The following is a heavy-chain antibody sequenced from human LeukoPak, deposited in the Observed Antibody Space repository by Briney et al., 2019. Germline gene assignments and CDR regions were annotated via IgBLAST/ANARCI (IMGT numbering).Heavy chain of an antibody. CDR3: ARDLYGSTQYIFDY. CDR2: INAGDGNT. D-gene: IGHD6-13*01. CDR1: GYTFTDYA. Sequence: AAVPVSFQSSGYTFTDYAIYWVRQPPAQGLEWMGWINAGDGNTKYSQNFQGRVTITTDTSSSTTYMDLSSMRTEDTAVYYCARDLYGSTQYIFDYWGQGTLVTVSS. V-gene: IGHV1-3*01. J-gene: IGHJ4*02.